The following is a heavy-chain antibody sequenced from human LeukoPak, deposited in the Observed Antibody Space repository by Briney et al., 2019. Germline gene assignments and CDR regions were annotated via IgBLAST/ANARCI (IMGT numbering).Heavy chain of an antibody. CDR3: ARDLVYGDYSWGI. J-gene: IGHJ3*02. Sequence: GGSLRLSCAASGFTVSTKYMSWVRQAPGKGLEWVSVIYSGGSTYYADSVKGRFTISRDNSKNTLYLQMNSLRAEDTAVYYCARDLVYGDYSWGIWGQGTMVTVSS. CDR1: GFTVSTKY. V-gene: IGHV3-66*01. CDR2: IYSGGST. D-gene: IGHD4-17*01.